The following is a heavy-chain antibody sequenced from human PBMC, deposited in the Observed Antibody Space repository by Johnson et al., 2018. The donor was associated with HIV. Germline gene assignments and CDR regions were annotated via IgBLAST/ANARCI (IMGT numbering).Heavy chain of an antibody. Sequence: VQVVESGGGLVQPGGSLRLSCAASGFTFSSYGMHWVRQAPGKGLEWVSVIYSGGSTYYADSVKGRFTISRDNSKNTLYLQMNSLKTEDTAVYYCARESTLDAFDIWGQGTMVTVSS. V-gene: IGHV3-66*01. J-gene: IGHJ3*02. CDR2: IYSGGST. CDR3: ARESTLDAFDI. CDR1: GFTFSSYG.